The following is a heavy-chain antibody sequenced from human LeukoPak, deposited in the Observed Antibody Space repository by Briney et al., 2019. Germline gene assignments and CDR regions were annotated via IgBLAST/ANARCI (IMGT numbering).Heavy chain of an antibody. Sequence: GGSLRLSCAAAGFTFSSYAMSWVRQAPGKGLEWVSGISGGAGTPYYADSVEGRSTISRDNSKSTLYLQMTSLRAEDTAVYYCAKRRTTVITMDYFDYWGQGTLVAVSS. CDR3: AKRRTTVITMDYFDY. J-gene: IGHJ4*02. D-gene: IGHD4-17*01. CDR2: ISGGAGTP. V-gene: IGHV3-23*01. CDR1: GFTFSSYA.